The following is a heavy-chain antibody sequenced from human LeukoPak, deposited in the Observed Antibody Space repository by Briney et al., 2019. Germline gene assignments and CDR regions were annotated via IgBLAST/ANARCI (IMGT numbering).Heavy chain of an antibody. CDR3: ARIYDSSGYYPLDY. CDR2: IYYSGST. Sequence: SETLSLTCTVSGGSISSGGYYWSWIRQHPGEGLEWIGYIYYSGSTYYNPSLKSRVTISVDTSKNQFSLKLSSVTAADTAVYYCARIYDSSGYYPLDYWGQGTLVTVSS. CDR1: GGSISSGGYY. D-gene: IGHD3-22*01. J-gene: IGHJ4*02. V-gene: IGHV4-31*03.